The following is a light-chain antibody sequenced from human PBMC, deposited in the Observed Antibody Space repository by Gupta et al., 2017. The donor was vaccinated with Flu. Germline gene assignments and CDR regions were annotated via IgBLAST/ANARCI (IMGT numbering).Light chain of an antibody. CDR3: QQYTEWWS. V-gene: IGKV3-15*01. CDR1: QYINMN. Sequence: EIVMTQSPATLSVFPGERATISCRASQYINMNLAWYQQRPGQSPRLIIHRASAKAAGVPARFSGSGSGTDFTLTINSLQSDDVATYYCQQYTEWWSFGQGTKVEI. CDR2: RAS. J-gene: IGKJ1*01.